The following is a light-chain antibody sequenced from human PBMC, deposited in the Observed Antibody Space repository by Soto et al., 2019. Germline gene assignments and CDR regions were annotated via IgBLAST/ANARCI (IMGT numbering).Light chain of an antibody. CDR2: DAS. J-gene: IGKJ2*01. V-gene: IGKV3-20*01. CDR3: QQYGSSPYT. Sequence: EIVLTQSPGPLSLSPGERATLSCRASQSVSSSYLAWHQQKPGQAPRLLIYDASSRATGIPDRFSGSGSGTDFTLTISRLEPEDFAVYYCQQYGSSPYTFGQGTKLEIK. CDR1: QSVSSSY.